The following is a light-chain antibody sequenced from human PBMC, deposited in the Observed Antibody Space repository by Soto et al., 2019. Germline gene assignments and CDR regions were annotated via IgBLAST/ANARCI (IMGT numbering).Light chain of an antibody. J-gene: IGLJ1*01. V-gene: IGLV2-14*01. CDR2: AFS. Sequence: QSALTKPAAVSVTSGQSLTSSSTGTSSDVGGCNYVSWYQQHPGKDPTLLIYAFSNRPSGVSTRFSGSKSGNTASLTISGLHTEDKADYYCSSYTISTAVVFGTGTKATVL. CDR1: SSDVGGCNY. CDR3: SSYTISTAVV.